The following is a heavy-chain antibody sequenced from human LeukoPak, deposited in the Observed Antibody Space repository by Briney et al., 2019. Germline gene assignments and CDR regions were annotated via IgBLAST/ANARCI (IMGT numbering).Heavy chain of an antibody. Sequence: PSETLSLTCTVSGGSISDYYWNWMRQPPGKGLEWIGYIYYSGRTNYNPSLKSRVSISVDTSKNQFSLKLSSVTAADTAVYYCARDFRGSVDAFDIWGQGTMVAVSS. CDR2: IYYSGRT. CDR3: ARDFRGSVDAFDI. CDR1: GGSISDYY. J-gene: IGHJ3*02. V-gene: IGHV4-59*01.